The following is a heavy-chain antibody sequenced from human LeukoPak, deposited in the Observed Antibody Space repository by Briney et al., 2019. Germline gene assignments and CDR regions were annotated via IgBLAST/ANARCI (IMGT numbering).Heavy chain of an antibody. D-gene: IGHD6-6*01. Sequence: ASVKVSCKASGYTVTSYGISWVRQAPGQGLEWMGWISAYNGNTNYVQKLQGRVSMTTDTSASTAYMELRSPRSDDTAVYYCARRTYSSSSSIFDYWGQGTLVTVSS. CDR2: ISAYNGNT. CDR1: GYTVTSYG. J-gene: IGHJ4*02. V-gene: IGHV1-18*01. CDR3: ARRTYSSSSSIFDY.